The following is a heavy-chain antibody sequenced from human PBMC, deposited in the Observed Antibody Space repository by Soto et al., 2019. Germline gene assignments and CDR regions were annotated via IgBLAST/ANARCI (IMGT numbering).Heavy chain of an antibody. CDR3: ERDPTIAVEGTSFRDEYYGMDV. D-gene: IGHD6-19*01. V-gene: IGHV6-1*01. CDR1: GESVSRNSAA. CDR2: TYYRSKWYN. Sequence: LQTLSRTCAISGESVSRNSAAWNWIRKSHSRALEWIGLTYYRSKWYNDYAVSVKSRITIKPDTSKNQFSLQLNSVTPEDTDVYYCERDPTIAVEGTSFRDEYYGMDVWGQGTTVTVSS. J-gene: IGHJ6*02.